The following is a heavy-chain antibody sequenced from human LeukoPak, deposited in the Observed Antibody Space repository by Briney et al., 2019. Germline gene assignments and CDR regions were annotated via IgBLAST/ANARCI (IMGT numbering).Heavy chain of an antibody. CDR2: IYTSGST. Sequence: SETLSLTRTVSGGSISSYYWSWIRQPAGKGLEWVGRIYTSGSTNYNPSLKSRVTMSVDTSKNQFSLKLSSVTAADTAVYYCAREFPYSGSYYRRSYYYYMDVWGKGTTVTVSS. CDR1: GGSISSYY. J-gene: IGHJ6*03. D-gene: IGHD1-26*01. V-gene: IGHV4-4*07. CDR3: AREFPYSGSYYRRSYYYYMDV.